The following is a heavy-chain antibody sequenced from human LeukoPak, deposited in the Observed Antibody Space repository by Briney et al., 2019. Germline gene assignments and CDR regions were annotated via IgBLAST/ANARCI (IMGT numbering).Heavy chain of an antibody. V-gene: IGHV3-11*04. CDR1: GFIFSDYY. CDR3: ARARGSYAFDY. J-gene: IGHJ4*02. CDR2: ISNGGNSI. D-gene: IGHD1-26*01. Sequence: KPGGSLRLSCAASGFIFSDYYMSWIRQAPGKGLEWVSYISNGGNSIYYTDSVKGRFTISRDNAKNSLYLQMNSLRAEDTAIYYCARARGSYAFDYWGQGTLVTVSS.